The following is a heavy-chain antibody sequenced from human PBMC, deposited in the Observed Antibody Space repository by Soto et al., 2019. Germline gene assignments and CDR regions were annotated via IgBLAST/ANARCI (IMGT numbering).Heavy chain of an antibody. D-gene: IGHD3-9*01. J-gene: IGHJ4*02. V-gene: IGHV4-39*01. CDR3: ARLSPDGFSGGKGPVLRYFDSRLYYFDY. Sequence: SETLSLTCTVSGGSISSSSYYWGWIRQPPGKGLEWIGSIYYSGSTYYNPSLKSRVTISVDTSKNQFSLKLSSVTAADTAVYYCARLSPDGFSGGKGPVLRYFDSRLYYFDYWGQGTLVTVSS. CDR2: IYYSGST. CDR1: GGSISSSSYY.